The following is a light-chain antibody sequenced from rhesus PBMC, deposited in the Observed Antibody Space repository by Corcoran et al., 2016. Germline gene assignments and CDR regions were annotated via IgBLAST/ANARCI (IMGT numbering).Light chain of an antibody. CDR3: QHGYGTPWT. J-gene: IGKJ1*01. CDR2: QAS. Sequence: DIQMTQSPSSLSASVGDRVTITCRASENVNSYLNWYQQKPGKAPKLLIYQASTLRSGVPSRFSGSGSGTDYTFTSSSLQPEDVATYYCQHGYGTPWTFGQGTKVEIK. CDR1: ENVNSY. V-gene: IGKV1-74*01.